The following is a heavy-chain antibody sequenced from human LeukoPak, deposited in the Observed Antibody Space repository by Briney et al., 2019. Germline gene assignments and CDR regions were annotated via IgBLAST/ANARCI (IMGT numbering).Heavy chain of an antibody. J-gene: IGHJ3*02. CDR3: ARDSTMIVVVGNAFDI. CDR1: GGSISSYY. Sequence: SETLSLTCTVSGGSISSYYWSWIRQPAGKRLEWSGRIYTSGSTNYNPSLKSRVTMSVDTSKNQFSLKLSSVTAADTAVYYCARDSTMIVVVGNAFDIWGQGTMVTVSS. CDR2: IYTSGST. V-gene: IGHV4-4*07. D-gene: IGHD3-22*01.